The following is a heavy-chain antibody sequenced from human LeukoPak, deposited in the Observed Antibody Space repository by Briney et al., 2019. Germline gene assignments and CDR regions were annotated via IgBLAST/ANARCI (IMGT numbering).Heavy chain of an antibody. D-gene: IGHD3-3*01. CDR1: GFTFSAFA. CDR3: ARGRRFTIFGVVSGMDV. V-gene: IGHV3-30*03. CDR2: ISYDGSNK. Sequence: PGGSLRLSCAASGFTFSAFAMHWVRQAPGKGLEWVAVISYDGSNKNYADSVKGRFTVSRDNSKNTLYLQMNSLRVEDTAVYYCARGRRFTIFGVVSGMDVWGRGTMVTVSS. J-gene: IGHJ6*04.